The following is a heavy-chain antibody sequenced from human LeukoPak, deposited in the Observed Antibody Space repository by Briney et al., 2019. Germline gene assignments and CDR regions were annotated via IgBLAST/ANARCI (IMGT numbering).Heavy chain of an antibody. D-gene: IGHD5-18*01. Sequence: GGSLRLSCAASGFTFSSYGMHWVRQAPGKGLEWVAFIRYDGSNKYYADSVKGRFTISRDNSKNTLYLQMNSLRAEDTAVYYCARELRYSYGLDYWGQGTLVTVSS. CDR1: GFTFSSYG. V-gene: IGHV3-30*02. CDR3: ARELRYSYGLDY. CDR2: IRYDGSNK. J-gene: IGHJ4*02.